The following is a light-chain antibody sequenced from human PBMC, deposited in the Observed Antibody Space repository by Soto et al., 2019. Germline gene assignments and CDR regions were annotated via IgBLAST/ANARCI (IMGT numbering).Light chain of an antibody. CDR1: SSNIGGPYD. CDR3: QSYDMSLNNHV. CDR2: GGN. V-gene: IGLV1-40*01. J-gene: IGLJ1*01. Sequence: QSVLTQPPSVSGAPGQGVTISCTGSSSNIGGPYDVHWYQHLPGTAPNLLIYGGNNRPSGVPDRFSGSRSGTSAALAITGLQAEDEADYYCQSYDMSLNNHVFGTGTKLTVL.